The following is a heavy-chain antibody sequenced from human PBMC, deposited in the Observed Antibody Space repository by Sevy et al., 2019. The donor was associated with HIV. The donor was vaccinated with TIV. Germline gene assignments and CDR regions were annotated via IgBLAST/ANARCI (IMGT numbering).Heavy chain of an antibody. V-gene: IGHV7-4-1*02. Sequence: ASVKVSCKASGYTFTSYAMNWVRQAPGQGLEWMGWINTNTGNPTYAQGFTGRFVFSLDTSVSTAYLQISSLKAKDTAVYYCARSPTYYYDSSGESEAFYIWGQGTMVTVSS. CDR3: ARSPTYYYDSSGESEAFYI. CDR1: GYTFTSYA. D-gene: IGHD3-22*01. J-gene: IGHJ3*02. CDR2: INTNTGNP.